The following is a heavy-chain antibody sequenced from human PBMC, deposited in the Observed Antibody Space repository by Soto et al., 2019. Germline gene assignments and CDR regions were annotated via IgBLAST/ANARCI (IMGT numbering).Heavy chain of an antibody. D-gene: IGHD6-6*01. CDR3: AKVRDDHSYFFDY. CDR2: IYYSGST. CDR1: AGAISGYY. V-gene: IGHV4-59*12. J-gene: IGHJ4*02. Sequence: SETLSLTCTGAAGAISGYYWSWIRQPPGKGLEWIGYIYYSGSTTYNPSLKSPVTISVDTSRNQFSLKLSYVTAADTAVYYCAKVRDDHSYFFDYWGQGTLVTVSS.